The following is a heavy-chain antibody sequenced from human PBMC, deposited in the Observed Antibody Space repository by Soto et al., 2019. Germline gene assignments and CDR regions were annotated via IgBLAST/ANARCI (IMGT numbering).Heavy chain of an antibody. J-gene: IGHJ4*02. V-gene: IGHV3-30*18. CDR1: GFTFSSYG. Sequence: QVQLVESGGGVVQPGRSLRLSCAASGFTFSSYGMHWVRQAPGKGLEWVAVISYDGSNKYYADSVKGRFTISRDNSKNTLYLQMNSLRAEDTAVYYCAKAAYIVAYYFDYWCQGTLVTVSS. D-gene: IGHD5-12*01. CDR3: AKAAYIVAYYFDY. CDR2: ISYDGSNK.